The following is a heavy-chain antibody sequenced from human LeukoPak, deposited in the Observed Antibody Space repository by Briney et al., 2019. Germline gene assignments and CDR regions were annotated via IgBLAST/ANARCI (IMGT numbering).Heavy chain of an antibody. CDR1: GFTFSSYN. Sequence: GGSLRLSCAASGFTFSSYNMNWVRQAPGKGLEWVSTISGSGDNTYYTDSVKGRFTISRDNAKNTLYLQMNSLRAEDTAVYFCVNGYTYGQYWGQGTLVTVSS. CDR3: VNGYTYGQY. CDR2: ISGSGDNT. V-gene: IGHV3-23*01. D-gene: IGHD5-18*01. J-gene: IGHJ4*02.